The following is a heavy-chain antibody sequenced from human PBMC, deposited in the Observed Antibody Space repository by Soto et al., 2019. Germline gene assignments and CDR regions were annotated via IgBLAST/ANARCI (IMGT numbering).Heavy chain of an antibody. V-gene: IGHV3-21*01. Sequence: GGSLRLSCAASGFTFSSYSMNWVRQAPGKGLEWVSSISSSSSYIYYADSVKGRFTISRDNAKNSLYLQMNSLRAEDTAVYYCARGSDPAIWLHGSGWIWRGPRDFGTDYWGQGTLVTGSS. CDR3: ARGSDPAIWLHGSGWIWRGPRDFGTDY. J-gene: IGHJ4*02. CDR2: ISSSSSYI. CDR1: GFTFSSYS. D-gene: IGHD6-19*01.